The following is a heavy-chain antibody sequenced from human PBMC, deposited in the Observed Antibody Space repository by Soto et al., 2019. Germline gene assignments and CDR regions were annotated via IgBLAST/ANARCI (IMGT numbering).Heavy chain of an antibody. CDR1: GFTLSSYW. V-gene: IGHV3-7*01. CDR2: IKQDGSEK. Sequence: EVQLVESGGGLVQPGGSLRLSCAASGFTLSSYWMSWVRQAPGKGLEWVANIKQDGSEKYYVDSVKGRFTISRDNAKKSLYLQMNSLRAEDTAVYYCARGLRYYYYYMDVWGKGTTVTVSS. CDR3: ARGLRYYYYYMDV. J-gene: IGHJ6*03.